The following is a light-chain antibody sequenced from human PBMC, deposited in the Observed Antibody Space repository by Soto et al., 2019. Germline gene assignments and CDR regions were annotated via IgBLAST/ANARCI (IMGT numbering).Light chain of an antibody. CDR2: AAS. Sequence: DIQMTQSPSSLSASVGDRVTITCRASQGISNYLAWYQQKPGKVPKLLIYAASTLQSGVPSRFSGSGSVTDFTLTISSLQPEDVATYYCQKYNSATLFTFGPGTKVAI. CDR1: QGISNY. J-gene: IGKJ3*01. CDR3: QKYNSATLFT. V-gene: IGKV1-27*01.